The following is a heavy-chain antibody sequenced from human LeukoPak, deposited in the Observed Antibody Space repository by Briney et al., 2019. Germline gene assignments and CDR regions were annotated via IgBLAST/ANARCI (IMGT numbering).Heavy chain of an antibody. D-gene: IGHD3-3*01. CDR1: GYTFTGYY. Sequence: ASVKVSCKASGYTFTGYYMHWVRQAPGQGLEWMGWINPNSGGTNYAQKFRGRVTMTRDTSISTAYMELSRLRSDDTAVYYCARDYDFWSGYIFDYWGQGTLVTVSS. CDR3: ARDYDFWSGYIFDY. J-gene: IGHJ4*02. V-gene: IGHV1-2*02. CDR2: INPNSGGT.